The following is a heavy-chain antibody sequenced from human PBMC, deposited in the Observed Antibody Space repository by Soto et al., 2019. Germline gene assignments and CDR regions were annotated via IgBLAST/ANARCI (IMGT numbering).Heavy chain of an antibody. CDR2: INHSGST. CDR1: GGYFSGYY. D-gene: IGHD3-3*01. J-gene: IGHJ6*02. Sequence: ETLSLTCTVYGGYFSGYYWSWIRQPPGKGLEWIGEINHSGSTNYNPSLKSRVTISVDTSKNQFSLKLSSVTAADTAVYYCARGAYDFWSGYYNPPPYDYYGMDVWGQGTTVT. V-gene: IGHV4-34*01. CDR3: ARGAYDFWSGYYNPPPYDYYGMDV.